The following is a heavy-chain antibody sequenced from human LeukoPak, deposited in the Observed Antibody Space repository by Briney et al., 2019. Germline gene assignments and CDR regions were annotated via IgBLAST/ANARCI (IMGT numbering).Heavy chain of an antibody. CDR3: ARGRYDFWSGYYNGHYYYYMDV. V-gene: IGHV4-59*01. J-gene: IGHJ6*03. CDR2: IYYSGST. Sequence: SETLSLTCTVSGGSISSYYWSWIRQPPGKGLEWIGYIYYSGSTNYNPSLKSRVTISVETSMNQFSLKLSSVTAADTAVYYCARGRYDFWSGYYNGHYYYYMDVWGKGTTVTVSS. CDR1: GGSISSYY. D-gene: IGHD3-3*01.